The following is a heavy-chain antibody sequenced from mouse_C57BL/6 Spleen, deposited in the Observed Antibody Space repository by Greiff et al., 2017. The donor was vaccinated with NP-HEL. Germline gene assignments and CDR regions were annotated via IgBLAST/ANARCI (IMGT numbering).Heavy chain of an antibody. V-gene: IGHV14-3*01. CDR2: IDPANGNT. J-gene: IGHJ4*01. Sequence: EVKLQESVAELVRPGASVKLSCTASGFNIKNTYMHWVKQRPEQGLEWIGRIDPANGNTKYAPKFQGKATITAGTSSNTAYLQLSSLTSEDTAIYYCARMYYYGSSWDYYAMDYWGQGTSVTVSS. CDR3: ARMYYYGSSWDYYAMDY. D-gene: IGHD1-1*01. CDR1: GFNIKNTY.